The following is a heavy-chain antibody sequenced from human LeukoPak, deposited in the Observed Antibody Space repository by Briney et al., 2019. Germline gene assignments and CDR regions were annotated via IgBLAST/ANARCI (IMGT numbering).Heavy chain of an antibody. V-gene: IGHV3-23*01. CDR3: AKGFSGRDRNDAFDI. CDR1: GFSFSSDA. Sequence: GGSLRLSCAASGFSFSSDAMSWVRQAPGKGLEWVSAISGSGGSTYYADSVKGRFTISRDNSKNTLYLQMNSLRAEDTAVYYCAKGFSGRDRNDAFDIWGQGTMVTVSS. J-gene: IGHJ3*02. D-gene: IGHD1-26*01. CDR2: ISGSGGST.